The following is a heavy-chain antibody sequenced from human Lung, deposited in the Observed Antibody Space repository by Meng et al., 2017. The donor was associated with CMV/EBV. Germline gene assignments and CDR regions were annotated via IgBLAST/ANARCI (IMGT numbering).Heavy chain of an antibody. V-gene: IGHV3-21*01. Sequence: LTXAASGFTFSSFSMNWVRQAPGKGLEWVSSINSISTFIYYADSVKGRFTISRDNAKNSLYLHMSSLRAEDTAVYYCVRDRLGGRLFDYWGQGTVVTVSS. D-gene: IGHD2-15*01. J-gene: IGHJ4*02. CDR1: GFTFSSFS. CDR2: INSISTFI. CDR3: VRDRLGGRLFDY.